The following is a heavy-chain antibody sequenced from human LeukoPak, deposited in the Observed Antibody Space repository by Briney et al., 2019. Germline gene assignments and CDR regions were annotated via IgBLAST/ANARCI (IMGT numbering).Heavy chain of an antibody. CDR2: ISSSTSTI. D-gene: IGHD3-10*02. Sequence: PGGSLRLSCAASGFTFSSYEMNWVRQAPGKGLEWVSYISSSTSTIYYADSVKVRFTISIYNAKNSLYLQMNSLRAEDTAVYCCAELGITMIGGVWGKGTTVTISS. CDR3: AELGITMIGGV. J-gene: IGHJ6*04. V-gene: IGHV3-48*03. CDR1: GFTFSSYE.